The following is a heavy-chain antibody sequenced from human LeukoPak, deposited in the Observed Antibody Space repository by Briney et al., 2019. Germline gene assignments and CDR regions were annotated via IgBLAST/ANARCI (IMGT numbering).Heavy chain of an antibody. CDR3: ATGGYFFDF. CDR1: GFTFSNAW. CDR2: INSKYDGGTT. D-gene: IGHD3-10*01. Sequence: GGSLRLSCAGSGFTFSNAWTNWVRQAPGKGLDWVGRINSKYDGGTTDYATSVKGRFTISRDDSESTVYLQINSLKTEDTAVYYCATGGYFFDFWGQGTLVAVSP. V-gene: IGHV3-15*01. J-gene: IGHJ4*02.